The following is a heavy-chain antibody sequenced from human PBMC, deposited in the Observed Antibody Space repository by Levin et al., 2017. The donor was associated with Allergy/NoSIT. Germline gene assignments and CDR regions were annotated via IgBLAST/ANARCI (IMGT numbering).Heavy chain of an antibody. CDR2: INSDGSST. J-gene: IGHJ3*02. D-gene: IGHD3-3*01. V-gene: IGHV3-74*01. CDR1: GFSFSSYY. Sequence: GESLKISCAASGFSFSSYYMHWVRQAPGKGLVWVSRINSDGSSTYYADSVKGRFTISRDNAENTVYLQMNSLRVEDTALYFCTRKTIFGAVVNEAFDIWGQGTMVTVSS. CDR3: TRKTIFGAVVNEAFDI.